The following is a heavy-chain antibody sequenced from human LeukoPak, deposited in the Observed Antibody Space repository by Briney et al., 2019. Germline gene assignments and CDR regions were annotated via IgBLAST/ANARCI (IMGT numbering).Heavy chain of an antibody. J-gene: IGHJ4*02. V-gene: IGHV3-53*01. D-gene: IGHD5-18*01. CDR1: GFTVSSNY. CDR2: IYSGGST. Sequence: GGSLRLSCAASGFTVSSNYMSWVRQAPGKGLEWVSVIYSGGSTYYADSVKGRFTISRDNAKNSLYLQMNSLRAEDTAVYYCARKGYSYGGFDYWGQGTLVTVSS. CDR3: ARKGYSYGGFDY.